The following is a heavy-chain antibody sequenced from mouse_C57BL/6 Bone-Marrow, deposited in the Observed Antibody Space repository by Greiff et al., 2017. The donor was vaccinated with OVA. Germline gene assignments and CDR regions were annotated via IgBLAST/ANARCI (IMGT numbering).Heavy chain of an antibody. V-gene: IGHV5-4*03. CDR3: ARGDLY. CDR1: GFTFSSYA. CDR2: ISDGGSYT. Sequence: EVKLVESGGGLVKPGGSLKLSCAASGFTFSSYAMSWVRQTPEKRLEWVATISDGGSYTYYPDNVKGRFTISRDNAKNNLYLQMSHLKSEDTAMYYCARGDLYWGQGTLVTVSA. J-gene: IGHJ3*01.